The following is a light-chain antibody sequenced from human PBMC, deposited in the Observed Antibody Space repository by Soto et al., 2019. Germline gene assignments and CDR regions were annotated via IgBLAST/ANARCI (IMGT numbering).Light chain of an antibody. CDR2: KDS. CDR3: QTAEISGIYVV. J-gene: IGLJ2*01. Sequence: SYELTQPPSVSVSPGQTARITCSGDALPKQYAYWYQQKPGQAPVLVIYKDSERPSGIPERFSGSSSGTTVTLTISGVQAEDEADYTYQTAEISGIYVVFGGGTKLPAL. CDR1: ALPKQY. V-gene: IGLV3-25*02.